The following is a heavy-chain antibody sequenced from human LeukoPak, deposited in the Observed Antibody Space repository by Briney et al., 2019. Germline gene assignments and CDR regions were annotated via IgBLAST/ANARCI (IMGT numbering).Heavy chain of an antibody. D-gene: IGHD3-10*01. CDR1: GGSFSGEY. CDR2: INHSGST. V-gene: IGHV4-34*01. Sequence: TCAESGGSFSGEYWSGIRKLQRKGLEWIGEINHSGSTNYNPSLKSRVTISVDTSKNQFSLKLSSVTAADTAVYYCARSGGLRHWFDPWGQGTLVTVSS. J-gene: IGHJ5*02. CDR3: ARSGGLRHWFDP.